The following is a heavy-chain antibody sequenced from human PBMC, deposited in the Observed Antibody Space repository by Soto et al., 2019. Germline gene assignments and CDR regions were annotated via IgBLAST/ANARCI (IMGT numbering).Heavy chain of an antibody. D-gene: IGHD2-2*02. V-gene: IGHV4-59*01. Sequence: PSETLSLTCTVSGGSISSYYWSWIRQPPGKGLEWIGYISYVGSTYYNPSLKSRVTISVDTSKKHFSLKLTSVTAADTAVYYCARWIGGYCSSSACYTFDYWGQGTLVTVSS. CDR1: GGSISSYY. J-gene: IGHJ4*02. CDR3: ARWIGGYCSSSACYTFDY. CDR2: ISYVGST.